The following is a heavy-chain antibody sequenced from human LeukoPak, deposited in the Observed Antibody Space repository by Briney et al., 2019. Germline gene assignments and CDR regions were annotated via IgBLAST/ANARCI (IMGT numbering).Heavy chain of an antibody. CDR1: GFSFSDYT. CDR3: AKDSPSRTATTEIPVDY. D-gene: IGHD1/OR15-1a*01. V-gene: IGHV3-21*01. Sequence: GGSLRLSCAASGFSFSDYTMNWVRQAPGKGLEWVSSISSSSSYIYFANSVRGRFTIYRDNAKNSLYLQMNSLRVEDTAVYYCAKDSPSRTATTEIPVDYWGQGTLVTDSS. J-gene: IGHJ4*02. CDR2: ISSSSSYI.